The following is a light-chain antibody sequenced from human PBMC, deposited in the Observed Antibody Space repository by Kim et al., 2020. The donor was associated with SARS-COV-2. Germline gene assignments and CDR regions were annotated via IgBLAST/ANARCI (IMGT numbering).Light chain of an antibody. CDR3: QQYGSSPPIT. V-gene: IGKV3-20*01. CDR1: QSVANNY. Sequence: EIVLTQSPGTLSLSPGEKATLSCRASQSVANNYLAWYQQKPGQAPRLLIYGASTRAPGIPNRFSGSGSGRDFTLTISRLEPEDFALFYCQQYGSSPPITFGRGTRLEIK. J-gene: IGKJ5*01. CDR2: GAS.